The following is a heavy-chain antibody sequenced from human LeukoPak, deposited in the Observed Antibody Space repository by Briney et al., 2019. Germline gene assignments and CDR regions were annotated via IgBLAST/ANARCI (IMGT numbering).Heavy chain of an antibody. V-gene: IGHV5-51*01. J-gene: IGHJ4*02. CDR1: GYSFTSYW. Sequence: GESLKTSCKGSGYSFTSYWIGWVRQMPGKGLEWTGIIYPGDSDTRYSPSFEGQVIISVDTSISTTYLQWSSLKPSDSAVYFCARHGPEIVVVPASIPLDYWGQGTLVTVSS. CDR2: IYPGDSDT. CDR3: ARHGPEIVVVPASIPLDY. D-gene: IGHD2-2*01.